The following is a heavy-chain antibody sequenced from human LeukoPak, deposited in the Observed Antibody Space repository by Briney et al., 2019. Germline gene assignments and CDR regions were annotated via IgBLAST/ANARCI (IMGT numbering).Heavy chain of an antibody. Sequence: ASVKVSCKASGGTFSSYAISWVRQAPGQGLEWVGGIIPIFGTANYAQKFQGGVTITTDESTSTAYMGLSSLRSEDTAVYYCARGHYDGSDTPVLDALDIWGQGTMVTVSS. CDR3: ARGHYDGSDTPVLDALDI. V-gene: IGHV1-69*05. CDR1: GGTFSSYA. D-gene: IGHD3-22*01. CDR2: IIPIFGTA. J-gene: IGHJ3*02.